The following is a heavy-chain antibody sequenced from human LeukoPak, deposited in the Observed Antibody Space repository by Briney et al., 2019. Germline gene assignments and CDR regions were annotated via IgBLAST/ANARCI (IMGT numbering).Heavy chain of an antibody. CDR1: GFTFNAYG. Sequence: GGSLRLSCAASGFTFNAYGMNWVRQAPGKGLEWVPSISSSGDYIYYADSLKGRFTISRDNAKNSLFLQMNSLRAEDTAVYYCARDGVPAYYYAMDVWGQGTTVTVSS. J-gene: IGHJ6*02. V-gene: IGHV3-21*01. CDR2: ISSSGDYI. D-gene: IGHD3-16*01. CDR3: ARDGVPAYYYAMDV.